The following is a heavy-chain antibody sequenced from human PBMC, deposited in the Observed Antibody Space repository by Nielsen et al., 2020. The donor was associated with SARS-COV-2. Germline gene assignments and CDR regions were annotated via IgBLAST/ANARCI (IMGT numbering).Heavy chain of an antibody. V-gene: IGHV3-9*01. Sequence: SLKISCVASGFTFDAYAMHWVRQAPGKGLEWVSGISWNSGAIVYADSLKGRVTLSRDNAKNSLYLQMNSLIAEDTASYYCVKDIGGLHTGTFDLWGRGTLVTVSS. CDR1: GFTFDAYA. CDR3: VKDIGGLHTGTFDL. CDR2: ISWNSGAI. D-gene: IGHD1-26*01. J-gene: IGHJ2*01.